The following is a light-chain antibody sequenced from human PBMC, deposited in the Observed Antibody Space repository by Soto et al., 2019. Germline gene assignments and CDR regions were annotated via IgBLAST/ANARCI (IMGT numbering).Light chain of an antibody. CDR3: SSYTSTSSWV. V-gene: IGLV2-14*01. CDR1: SSDVGGYNY. Sequence: QSVLTQPASVSGSSGQSITISCTGTSSDVGGYNYVSWYQQHPGKAPKLIIYEVNNRPSGVSNRFSGSKSGNTASLTISGLQAEDETYYYCSSYTSTSSWVFGGGTKVTVL. J-gene: IGLJ3*02. CDR2: EVN.